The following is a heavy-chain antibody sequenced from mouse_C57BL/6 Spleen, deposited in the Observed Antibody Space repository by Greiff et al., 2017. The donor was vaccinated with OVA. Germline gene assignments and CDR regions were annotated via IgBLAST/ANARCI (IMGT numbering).Heavy chain of an antibody. J-gene: IGHJ4*01. Sequence: VQLQQSGPVLVKPGASVTMSCKASGYTFTDYYMNWVKQSHGKSLEWIGVINPYNGGTSYNQKFKGKATLTVDKSSSTAYMELNSLTSEDSAVYYCARSSPDYSNLYYAMDYRGQGTSVTVSS. V-gene: IGHV1-19*01. D-gene: IGHD2-5*01. CDR3: ARSSPDYSNLYYAMDY. CDR1: GYTFTDYY. CDR2: INPYNGGT.